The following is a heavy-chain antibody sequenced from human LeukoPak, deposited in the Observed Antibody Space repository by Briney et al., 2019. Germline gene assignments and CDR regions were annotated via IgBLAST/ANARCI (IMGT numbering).Heavy chain of an antibody. CDR1: GFTFSSYE. CDR2: ISSSGSTI. V-gene: IGHV3-48*03. Sequence: GGSLRLSCAASGFTFSSYEMNWVRQAPGKGLEWVSYISSSGSTIYYADSVKGRFTISRDNAKNSLYLQMNSLRAEVTAVYYCAAISGWSVDAFDIWGQGTMVTVSS. J-gene: IGHJ3*02. D-gene: IGHD6-19*01. CDR3: AAISGWSVDAFDI.